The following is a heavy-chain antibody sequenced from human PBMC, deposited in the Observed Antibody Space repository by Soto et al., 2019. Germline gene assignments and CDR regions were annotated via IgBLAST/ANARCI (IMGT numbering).Heavy chain of an antibody. Sequence: EVQLVESGGGLVQPGRSLRLSCAASGFTSTDYAMHWIRQVPGKDLEWVSGIFWNSDRIDYAGSVKGRFTISRDNAKNSLYLQMSSLRPEDSALYYCLKETSPGGLDHWGQGTLVTVSS. V-gene: IGHV3-9*02. J-gene: IGHJ4*02. CDR3: LKETSPGGLDH. CDR2: IFWNSDRI. CDR1: GFTSTDYA. D-gene: IGHD2-2*01.